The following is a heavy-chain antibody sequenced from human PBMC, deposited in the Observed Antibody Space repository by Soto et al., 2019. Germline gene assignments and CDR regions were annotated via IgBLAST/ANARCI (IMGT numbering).Heavy chain of an antibody. D-gene: IGHD6-19*01. Sequence: GGSLRLSCAASGFTFSSYAMHWVRQAPGKGLEWVAVISYDGSNKYYADSVKGRFTISRDDSKNTLYLQMNSLRAEDTAVYYCARDHRYSSGWYDSVDYWGQGTLVTVSS. V-gene: IGHV3-30-3*01. J-gene: IGHJ4*02. CDR2: ISYDGSNK. CDR3: ARDHRYSSGWYDSVDY. CDR1: GFTFSSYA.